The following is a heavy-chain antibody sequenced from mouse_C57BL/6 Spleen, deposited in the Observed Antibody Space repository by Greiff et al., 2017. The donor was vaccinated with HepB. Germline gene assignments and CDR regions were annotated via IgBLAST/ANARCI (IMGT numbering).Heavy chain of an antibody. CDR1: GYTFTDYE. J-gene: IGHJ2*01. CDR2: IDPETGGT. D-gene: IGHD2-3*01. V-gene: IGHV1-15*01. Sequence: VQLQQSGAELVRPGASVTLSCKASGYTFTDYEMHWVKQTPVHGLEWIGAIDPETGGTAYNQKFKGKAILTADKSSSTAYMELRSLTSEDSAVYYCTRHDGYYRDFDYWGQGTTLTVSS. CDR3: TRHDGYYRDFDY.